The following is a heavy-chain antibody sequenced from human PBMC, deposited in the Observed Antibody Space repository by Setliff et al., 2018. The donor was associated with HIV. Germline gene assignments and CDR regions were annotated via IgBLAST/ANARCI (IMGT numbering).Heavy chain of an antibody. J-gene: IGHJ4*02. D-gene: IGHD6-13*01. CDR3: VKRAAAAATD. Sequence: PGGSLRLSCAASGFTFSSYGMHWVRQAPGKGLEWVAVIWYDGSNKYYADSVKGRFTISRDNSKSTLYLQMNSLRAEDTAVYYCVKRAAAAATDWGQGTLVTVSS. CDR1: GFTFSSYG. CDR2: IWYDGSNK. V-gene: IGHV3-33*06.